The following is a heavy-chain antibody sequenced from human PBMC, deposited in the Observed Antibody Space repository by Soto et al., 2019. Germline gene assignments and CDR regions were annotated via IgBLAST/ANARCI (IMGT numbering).Heavy chain of an antibody. CDR1: GVTFTSAR. V-gene: IGHV3-15*01. D-gene: IGHD4-17*01. CDR3: ATDYGWAFGV. J-gene: IGHJ3*01. Sequence: EVQLVASGGGLVKPGESLRLSCAGSGVTFTSARMTWVRQAPGKGLELVGRIQRKTDGGTTDYPAAVKGRFTISRDDSKNTLYLQLNSLKTEDTAVYYCATDYGWAFGVWGQGTMVTVSS. CDR2: IQRKTDGGTT.